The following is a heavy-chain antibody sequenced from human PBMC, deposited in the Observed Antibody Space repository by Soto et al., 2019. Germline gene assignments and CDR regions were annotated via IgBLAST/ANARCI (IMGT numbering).Heavy chain of an antibody. CDR3: ARGPLPYSRGWYGGEFDY. CDR2: IIPIFGTA. J-gene: IGHJ4*02. CDR1: GGTFSSYA. Sequence: SVKVSCKASGGTFSSYAISWVRQAPGQGLEWMGGIIPIFGTANYAQKFQGRVTITADESTSTAYMELSSLRSEDKAVYSLARGPLPYSRGWYGGEFDYWGQGTLVTVSS. D-gene: IGHD6-19*01. V-gene: IGHV1-69*13.